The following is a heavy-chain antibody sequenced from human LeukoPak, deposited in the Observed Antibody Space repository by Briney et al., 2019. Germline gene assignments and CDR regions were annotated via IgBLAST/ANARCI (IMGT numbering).Heavy chain of an antibody. V-gene: IGHV1-69*04. J-gene: IGHJ4*02. D-gene: IGHD1-26*01. CDR2: IIPLFGIA. CDR1: GGTFSRSA. Sequence: SVKVSCKASGGTFSRSAISWVRQAPGQGLEWMGRIIPLFGIANYAQKFRGRVTITADKSTSTAYMELRSLRSEDTAVYYCARVEGLGATTVGFDYWGQGTLATVSS. CDR3: ARVEGLGATTVGFDY.